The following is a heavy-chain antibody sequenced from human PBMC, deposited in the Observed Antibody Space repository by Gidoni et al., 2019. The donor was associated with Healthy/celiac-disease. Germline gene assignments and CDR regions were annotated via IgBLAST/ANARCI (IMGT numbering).Heavy chain of an antibody. Sequence: EVQLVESGGGLVQPGGSLRLACAASGFTFSSYWMSWVRQAPGKGLEWVANIKQDGSEKYYVDSVKGRFTISRDNAKNSLYLQMNSLRAEDTAVYYCAREPQWLVPSYFDYWGQGTLVTVSS. CDR2: IKQDGSEK. CDR3: AREPQWLVPSYFDY. CDR1: GFTFSSYW. V-gene: IGHV3-7*04. D-gene: IGHD6-19*01. J-gene: IGHJ4*02.